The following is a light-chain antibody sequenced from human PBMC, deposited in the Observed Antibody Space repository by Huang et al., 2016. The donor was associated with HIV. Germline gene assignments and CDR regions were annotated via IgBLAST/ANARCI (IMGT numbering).Light chain of an antibody. CDR2: DAS. J-gene: IGKJ4*01. V-gene: IGKV3-11*01. CDR1: QSVSRF. CDR3: QQRSSWPRVT. Sequence: EIVLTQSPATLSLSPGERATLSCRASQSVSRFLAWYQQKAGQAPRLLRYDASNRAIDIPARFRGSGSGTEFTLTISSLEPEDFAVYYCQQRSSWPRVTFGGGTKVELK.